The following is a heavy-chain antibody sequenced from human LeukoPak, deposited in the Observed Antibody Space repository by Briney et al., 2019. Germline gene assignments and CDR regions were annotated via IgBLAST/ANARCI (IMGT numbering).Heavy chain of an antibody. CDR3: ARVVLQKHFDY. Sequence: SETLSLTCAVSGGSISSGGYSWSWIRQPPGKGLEWIGYIYHGGSTYYNPSLKSRVTISVDRSKNQFSLKLSSVTAADTAVYYCARVVLQKHFDYWGQGTLVTVSS. CDR2: IYHGGST. CDR1: GGSISSGGYS. J-gene: IGHJ4*02. V-gene: IGHV4-30-2*01. D-gene: IGHD4-11*01.